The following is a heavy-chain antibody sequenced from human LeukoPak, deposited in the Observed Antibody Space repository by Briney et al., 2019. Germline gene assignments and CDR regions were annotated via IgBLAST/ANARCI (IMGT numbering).Heavy chain of an antibody. Sequence: KSGGSLGLSCAASGFTFSSYSMNWVRQAPGKGLEWVSSISSSSSYIYYADSVKGRFTISRDNSKNTVSLQMNSLKPEDTALYYCVKDIRRGYNFGYDQFAYWGQGTLVSVSS. CDR3: VKDIRRGYNFGYDQFAY. CDR1: GFTFSSYS. J-gene: IGHJ4*02. V-gene: IGHV3-21*01. CDR2: ISSSSSYI. D-gene: IGHD5-18*01.